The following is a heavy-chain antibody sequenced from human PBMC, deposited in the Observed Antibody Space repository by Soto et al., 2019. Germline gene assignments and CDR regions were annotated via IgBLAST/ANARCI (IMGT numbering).Heavy chain of an antibody. D-gene: IGHD3-9*01. CDR2: IYYSGST. J-gene: IGHJ4*02. Sequence: SETLSLTCTVSGGSISSGGYYWSWIRQHPGKGLEWIGYIYYSGSTYYNPSLESRVTISVDTSKNQFSLKLSSVTAADTAVYYCARGLSDILTGHRIHEIDYWGQGTLVTVSS. V-gene: IGHV4-31*03. CDR3: ARGLSDILTGHRIHEIDY. CDR1: GGSISSGGYY.